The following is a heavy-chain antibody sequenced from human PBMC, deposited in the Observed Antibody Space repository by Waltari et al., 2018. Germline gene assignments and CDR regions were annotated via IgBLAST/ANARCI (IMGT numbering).Heavy chain of an antibody. CDR2: ISYSGST. D-gene: IGHD5-12*01. Sequence: QVQLQESGPGLVKPSETLSLTGTVSGGSISSYYWSWIRQPPGKGLEWIGYISYSGSTNYNPSLTSRVTISVDTSKNQVALKLCAVTAADTAVYYCAREMATIMRGAFDIWGQGTMVTVSS. CDR1: GGSISSYY. V-gene: IGHV4-59*01. J-gene: IGHJ3*02. CDR3: AREMATIMRGAFDI.